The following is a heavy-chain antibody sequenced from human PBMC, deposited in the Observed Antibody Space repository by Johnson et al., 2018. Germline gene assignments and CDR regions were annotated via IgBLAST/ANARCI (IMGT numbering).Heavy chain of an antibody. CDR2: VRSKIRGETT. CDR3: TTGGYTYGLHALDF. V-gene: IGHV3-15*01. CDR1: GFTFSNTW. J-gene: IGHJ3*01. D-gene: IGHD5-18*01. Sequence: EVQLVETGGGLVKPGGSLRLSCVVSGFTFSNTWMSWVRQAPGKGLEWVGRVRSKIRGETTEYAAPVKGRFTISRDDSRNSGYLQMNSLGTEDTAVVYCTTGGYTYGLHALDFWGQGTMVTLSS.